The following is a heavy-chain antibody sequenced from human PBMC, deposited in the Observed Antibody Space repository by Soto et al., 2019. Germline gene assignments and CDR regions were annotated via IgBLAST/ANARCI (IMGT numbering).Heavy chain of an antibody. Sequence: EVQLVESGGALVQPGGSLRVSCEASGFTFSSYWMHWVRRAPGKGLVWVARINGDGTVTTDANSVKGRFTISRDNAKNTLYLQVDSLRAEDTAMYYCTRGRRYSGSEAFDIWGQGTVVTVSS. V-gene: IGHV3-74*01. D-gene: IGHD1-26*01. CDR3: TRGRRYSGSEAFDI. CDR2: INGDGTVT. J-gene: IGHJ3*02. CDR1: GFTFSSYW.